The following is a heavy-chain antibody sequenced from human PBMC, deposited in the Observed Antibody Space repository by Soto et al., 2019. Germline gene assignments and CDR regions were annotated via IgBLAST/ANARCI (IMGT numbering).Heavy chain of an antibody. CDR3: ARSGEGCSSTSCYTRLYYYYYYGMDV. J-gene: IGHJ6*02. Sequence: SETLSLTCAVYGGSFSGYYWSWFRQPPGKGLEWIGEINHSGSTNYNPSLKSRVTISVDTSKNQFSLKLSSVTAADTAVYYCARSGEGCSSTSCYTRLYYYYYYGMDVWGQGTTVTV. D-gene: IGHD2-2*02. CDR1: GGSFSGYY. CDR2: INHSGST. V-gene: IGHV4-34*01.